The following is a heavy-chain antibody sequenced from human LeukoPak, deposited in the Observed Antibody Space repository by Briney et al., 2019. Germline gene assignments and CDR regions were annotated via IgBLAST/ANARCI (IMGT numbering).Heavy chain of an antibody. CDR3: ARGRSPTGELEPFDY. CDR2: INWNGGST. D-gene: IGHD1-1*01. Sequence: PGGSLRLSCEASGFNFDDYGMSWVRQAPGKGLEWVSGINWNGGSTGYADSVKGRFTISRDNAKNSLYLQMNSLSAEDTALYHCARGRSPTGELEPFDYWGQGTLVTVSS. CDR1: GFNFDDYG. J-gene: IGHJ4*01. V-gene: IGHV3-20*01.